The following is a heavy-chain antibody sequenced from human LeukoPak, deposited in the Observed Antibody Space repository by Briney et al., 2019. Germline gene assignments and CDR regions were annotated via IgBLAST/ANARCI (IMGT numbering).Heavy chain of an antibody. CDR2: ISSSGSTI. Sequence: GGSLRLSCAASGFTFSSYEMSWVRQAPGKGLEWVSYISSSGSTIYYADSVKGRFTISRDNTKNSLYLQMNSLRAEDTAVYYCAELGITMIGGVWGKGTTVTISS. CDR3: AELGITMIGGV. D-gene: IGHD3-10*02. J-gene: IGHJ6*04. CDR1: GFTFSSYE. V-gene: IGHV3-48*03.